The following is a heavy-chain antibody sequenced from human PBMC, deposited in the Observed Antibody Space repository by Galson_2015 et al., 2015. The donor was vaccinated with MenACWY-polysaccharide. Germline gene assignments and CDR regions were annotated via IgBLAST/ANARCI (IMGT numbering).Heavy chain of an antibody. D-gene: IGHD4-17*01. CDR2: INWNGGST. CDR1: GFTFDDYG. J-gene: IGHJ4*02. CDR3: ARGHDYGAPRLFDY. V-gene: IGHV3-20*01. Sequence: SLRLSCAASGFTFDDYGMSWVRQAPGKGLEWVSGINWNGGSTGYADSVKGRFTISRDNAKNSLYLQMNSLRAEDTALYHCARGHDYGAPRLFDYWGQGTLVTVSS.